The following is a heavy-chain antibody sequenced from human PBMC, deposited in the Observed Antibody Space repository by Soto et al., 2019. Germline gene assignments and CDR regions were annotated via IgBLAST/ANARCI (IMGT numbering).Heavy chain of an antibody. D-gene: IGHD3-16*01. V-gene: IGHV3-11*01. CDR2: IGPYGNSI. J-gene: IGHJ4*02. CDR3: ARDDYHYGAY. Sequence: QVQLVESGGGLVTPGESLRLSCAASGFSFRDYFMSWFRQAPGKGLEWVSYIGPYGNSIYYADSVKGRFSISRDDAKNSLFLHMKSLRGEDTALYFCARDDYHYGAYWGQGTPVTVSS. CDR1: GFSFRDYF.